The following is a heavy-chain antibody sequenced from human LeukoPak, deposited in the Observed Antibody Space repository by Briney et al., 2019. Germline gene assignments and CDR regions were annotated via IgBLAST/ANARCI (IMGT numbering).Heavy chain of an antibody. D-gene: IGHD3-9*01. CDR3: ARDQAFDWSFDY. J-gene: IGHJ4*02. V-gene: IGHV3-48*02. CDR1: GFTFSSYS. CDR2: ISGTSGTI. Sequence: PGGSLRPSCAASGFTFSSYSINWVRQAPGKGLEWLSYISGTSGTIYYADSVKGRFIISRDNAKNSLYLQMNSLRDEDTAVYYCARDQAFDWSFDYWGQGTLVTVSS.